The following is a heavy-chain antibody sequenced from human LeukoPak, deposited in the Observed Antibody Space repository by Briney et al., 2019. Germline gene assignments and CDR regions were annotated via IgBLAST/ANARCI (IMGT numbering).Heavy chain of an antibody. V-gene: IGHV4-4*07. Sequence: SETLSLTCTVSGGSISSYYWSWIRQPAGKGLEWIGRIYTSGSTNYNPSLKSRVTMSVDTSKNQFSLKLSSVTAADTAVYYCARTDDFWSGYSFDYWGQGTQVTVSS. D-gene: IGHD3-3*01. CDR1: GGSISSYY. CDR3: ARTDDFWSGYSFDY. J-gene: IGHJ4*02. CDR2: IYTSGST.